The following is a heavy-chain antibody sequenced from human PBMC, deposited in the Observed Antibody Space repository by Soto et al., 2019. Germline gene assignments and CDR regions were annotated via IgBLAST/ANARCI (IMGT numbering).Heavy chain of an antibody. D-gene: IGHD6-13*01. CDR1: GYTFSSYY. J-gene: IGHJ4*02. V-gene: IGHV1-46*01. CDR2: INPNGGTT. Sequence: QVQLVQSGAEVKQPGASVKVSCKASGYTFSSYYIHWVRQAPGQGPEWMGIINPNGGTTSNAQKFRGRVTMTRDTSTSTVYMEVSSLRSEDTAVYYCARGGSSSWGYYFDYWGQGTLVTVSS. CDR3: ARGGSSSWGYYFDY.